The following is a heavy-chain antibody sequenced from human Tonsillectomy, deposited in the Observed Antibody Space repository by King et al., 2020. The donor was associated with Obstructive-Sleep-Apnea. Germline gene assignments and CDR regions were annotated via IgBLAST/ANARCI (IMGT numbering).Heavy chain of an antibody. CDR1: GDSISTYY. V-gene: IGHV4-59*01. D-gene: IGHD5-18*01. CDR3: ARDLGYSYGIDY. Sequence: QLQESGPGLVKPSETLSLTCTVSGDSISTYYWSWIRQPPGKGLEWMGYIYYSGSTSYNASLKSRVTISVDTSKNQFSLKLRSVTAADTAVYYCARDLGYSYGIDYWGQGTLVTVSS. J-gene: IGHJ4*02. CDR2: IYYSGST.